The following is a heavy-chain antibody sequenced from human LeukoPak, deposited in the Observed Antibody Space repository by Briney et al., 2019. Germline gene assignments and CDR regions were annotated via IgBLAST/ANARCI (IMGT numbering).Heavy chain of an antibody. V-gene: IGHV3-15*01. CDR2: IKSKTDGGAA. Sequence: PGGSLRLSCAASGFTFSNAWMTWVRQAPGKGLEWVGRIKSKTDGGAADYAAPVKGRFTISRDDSKNTLYLQMDSLKTEDTAVYYCCRVHFGGAPAYWGRGTLVTVSS. CDR3: CRVHFGGAPAY. J-gene: IGHJ4*02. D-gene: IGHD3-16*01. CDR1: GFTFSNAW.